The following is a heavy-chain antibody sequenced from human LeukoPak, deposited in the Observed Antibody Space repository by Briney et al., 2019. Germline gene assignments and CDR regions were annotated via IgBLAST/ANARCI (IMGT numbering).Heavy chain of an antibody. Sequence: SETLSLTCTVSGGSISSYYWSWIRQPPGKGLEWIGYIYYSGSTNYNPSLKSRVTISVDTSKNQFSLKLSSVTAADTAVYYCARTNNYYGSGSYRDWGQGTLVTVSS. CDR1: GGSISSYY. CDR3: ARTNNYYGSGSYRD. CDR2: IYYSGST. J-gene: IGHJ4*02. V-gene: IGHV4-59*01. D-gene: IGHD3-10*01.